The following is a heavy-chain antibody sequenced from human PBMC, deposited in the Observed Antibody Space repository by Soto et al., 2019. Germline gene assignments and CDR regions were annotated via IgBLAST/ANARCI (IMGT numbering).Heavy chain of an antibody. CDR2: IYYSGST. CDR1: GGSISSSSYY. J-gene: IGHJ4*02. Sequence: ASETLSLTCTVSGGSISSSSYYWGWIRQPPGKGLEWIGSIYYSGSTYYNPSLKSRVTISVDTSKNQFSLKLSSVTAADTAVYYCARLGPSSGWVYFDYWGQGTLVTVSS. D-gene: IGHD6-19*01. V-gene: IGHV4-39*01. CDR3: ARLGPSSGWVYFDY.